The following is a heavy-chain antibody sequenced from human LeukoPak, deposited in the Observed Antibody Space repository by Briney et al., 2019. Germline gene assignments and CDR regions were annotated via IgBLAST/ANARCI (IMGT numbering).Heavy chain of an antibody. CDR3: AKSGSQYCSGGTCYFDY. D-gene: IGHD2-15*01. J-gene: IGHJ4*02. V-gene: IGHV3-30*18. Sequence: GGSLRLSCAASGFTFSSYGMHWVRQAPGKGLEWVAVISYGGDTKYYADSVKGRFTISRDNSKNTLYLQMNSLTPEDTAVYYCAKSGSQYCSGGTCYFDYWGQGTLVTVSS. CDR2: ISYGGDTK. CDR1: GFTFSSYG.